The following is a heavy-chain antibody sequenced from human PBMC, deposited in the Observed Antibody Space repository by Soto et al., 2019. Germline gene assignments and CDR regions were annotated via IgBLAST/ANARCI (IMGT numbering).Heavy chain of an antibody. V-gene: IGHV3-30-3*01. CDR3: ARDVWHCGSNSCYFYGMDV. Sequence: QVQLVESGGGLVQPGRSLRLSCAAPGFTFSTYSMHWVRQAPGKGLEWVAVVSSDGSRTYYADSVKGRFTISRDNSKNTVFMQMNSLRAEDTAVYYCARDVWHCGSNSCYFYGMDVWGQGTTVTVSS. CDR2: VSSDGSRT. CDR1: GFTFSTYS. J-gene: IGHJ6*02. D-gene: IGHD2-2*01.